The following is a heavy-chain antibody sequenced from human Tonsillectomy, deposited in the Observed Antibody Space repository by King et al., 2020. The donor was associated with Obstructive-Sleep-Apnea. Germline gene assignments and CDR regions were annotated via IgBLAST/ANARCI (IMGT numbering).Heavy chain of an antibody. D-gene: IGHD4-17*01. CDR2: IYYSGST. J-gene: IGHJ6*02. Sequence: VQLQESGPGLVKPSETLSLTCTVSGGSISSYYWSWIRQPPGKGLEWIGYIYYSGSTNYNPSLKSRVTISVDTSKNEFSLKLSSVTAADTAVYYCARHCGRWLHVSGCYYYGMDVWGQGTTVTVSS. V-gene: IGHV4-59*08. CDR3: ARHCGRWLHVSGCYYYGMDV. CDR1: GGSISSYY.